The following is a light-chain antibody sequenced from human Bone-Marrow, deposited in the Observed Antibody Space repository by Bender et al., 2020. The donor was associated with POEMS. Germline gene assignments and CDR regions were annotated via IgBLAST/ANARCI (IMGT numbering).Light chain of an antibody. CDR2: DGT. CDR3: SSYSGRSTPYV. CDR1: SSDVGSDNL. Sequence: QSALTQPASVSGSPGQSITISCTATSSDVGSDNLVSWFQQRPGTAPKLILFDGTERPSGISNRFSGSMSDNTASLTISGLQAEDEADYYCSSYSGRSTPYVFGTGTKVTVL. J-gene: IGLJ1*01. V-gene: IGLV2-14*02.